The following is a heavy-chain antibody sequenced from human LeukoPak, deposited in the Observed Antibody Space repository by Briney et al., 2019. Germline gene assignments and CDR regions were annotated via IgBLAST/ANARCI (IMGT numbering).Heavy chain of an antibody. D-gene: IGHD3-22*01. Sequence: PSETLSLTCTVSGGSISSYYWSWIRQPPGKGLEWIGYIYYSGSTNYNPSLKSRVTISVDTSKNQFSLKLSSVTAADTAVYYCARLAYYYDSSVYHDPFDIWGQGTMVTVSS. CDR2: IYYSGST. CDR1: GGSISSYY. CDR3: ARLAYYYDSSVYHDPFDI. V-gene: IGHV4-59*08. J-gene: IGHJ3*02.